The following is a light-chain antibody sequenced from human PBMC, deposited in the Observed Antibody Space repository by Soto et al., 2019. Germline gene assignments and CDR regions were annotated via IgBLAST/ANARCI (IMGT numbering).Light chain of an antibody. V-gene: IGKV3-11*01. CDR2: DAS. Sequence: EIVLTQSPATLSLSPGERATLSCRASQSVSSYLAWYQQKPGQALRLLIYDASNRATGIPARFSGSGSGTDFTLTISSLEPEDFAVYYCQQRSNWSMYTFGQGTKLEIK. J-gene: IGKJ2*01. CDR1: QSVSSY. CDR3: QQRSNWSMYT.